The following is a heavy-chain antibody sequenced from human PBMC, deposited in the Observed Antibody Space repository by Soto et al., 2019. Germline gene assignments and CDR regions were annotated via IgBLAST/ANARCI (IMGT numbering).Heavy chain of an antibody. CDR2: ISYDGSNK. J-gene: IGHJ5*02. CDR3: AKEYYDFWSGSYNWFDP. V-gene: IGHV3-30*18. Sequence: GGCLRLSCAASGFTFSSYGMHWVRQAPGKGLEWVAVISYDGSNKYYADSVKGRFTISRDNSKNTLYLQMNSLRAEDTAVYYCAKEYYDFWSGSYNWFDPWGQGTLVTVSS. CDR1: GFTFSSYG. D-gene: IGHD3-3*01.